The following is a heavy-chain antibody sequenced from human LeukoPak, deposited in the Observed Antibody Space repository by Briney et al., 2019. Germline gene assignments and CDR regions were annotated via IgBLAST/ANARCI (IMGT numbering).Heavy chain of an antibody. CDR1: GFTFDDYA. D-gene: IGHD6-6*01. CDR2: ISWNSGSI. CDR3: ARFQQLAGSLDY. J-gene: IGHJ4*02. V-gene: IGHV3-9*01. Sequence: PGGSLRLSCAASGFTFDDYAMHWVRQAPGKGLEWVSGISWNSGSIGYADSVKGRFTISRDNAKNSLYLQMNSLRAEDTALYYCARFQQLAGSLDYWGQGTLVTVSS.